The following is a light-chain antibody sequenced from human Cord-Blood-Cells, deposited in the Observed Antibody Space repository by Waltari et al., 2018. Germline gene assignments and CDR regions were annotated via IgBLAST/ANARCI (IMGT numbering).Light chain of an antibody. V-gene: IGLV2-11*01. CDR2: DVS. Sequence: QSALTHPRSVSGSPGQSVTISCTGTSSDVGGYTYVSWYQPHPGKAPKLMIYDVSKGASGVPDGFAGSTSGTTASLTISGLQAEDEADYYCCSYAGSYTLVFGGGTKLTVL. CDR1: SSDVGGYTY. CDR3: CSYAGSYTLV. J-gene: IGLJ2*01.